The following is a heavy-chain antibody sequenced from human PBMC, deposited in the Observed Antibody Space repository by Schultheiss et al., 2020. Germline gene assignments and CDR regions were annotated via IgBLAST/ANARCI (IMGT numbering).Heavy chain of an antibody. D-gene: IGHD2-15*01. CDR1: GYTFGSYG. J-gene: IGHJ6*02. CDR3: AREYRYCSGGSCTEPTTGMDV. CDR2: ISAYNGNT. V-gene: IGHV1-18*01. Sequence: ASVKVSCKASGYTFGSYGVSWVRQAPGQGLEWMGWISAYNGNTNYAQNFQARVTMTTDTPTSTAYMELRSLRPDDTALYYCAREYRYCSGGSCTEPTTGMDVWGQGNTGTVSS.